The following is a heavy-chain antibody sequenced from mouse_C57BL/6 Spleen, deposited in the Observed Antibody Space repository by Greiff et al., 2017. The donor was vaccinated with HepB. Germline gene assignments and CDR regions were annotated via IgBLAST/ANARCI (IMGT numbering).Heavy chain of an antibody. J-gene: IGHJ4*01. CDR2: IHPNSGST. CDR1: GYTFTSYW. CDR3: ASSSSLPSYAMDY. D-gene: IGHD1-1*01. V-gene: IGHV1-64*01. Sequence: QVQLQQPGAELVKPGASVKLSCKASGYTFTSYWMHWVKQRPGQGLEWIGMIHPNSGSTNYNEKFKSKATLTVDKSSSTAYMQLSIRTSEDPAVYFCASSSSLPSYAMDYWGQGTSVTVSS.